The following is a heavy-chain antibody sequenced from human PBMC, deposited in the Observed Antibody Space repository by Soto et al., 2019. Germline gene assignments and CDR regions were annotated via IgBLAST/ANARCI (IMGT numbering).Heavy chain of an antibody. CDR2: IYCSGST. CDR1: GGSISSGGYY. J-gene: IGHJ3*02. Sequence: LQPMSLTCTVSGGSISSGGYYWSWIHKNPGKGLEWIGYIYCSGSTYYNPSLKSRVTISVDTSKNQFSLKLSSVTAADTAVYYCAREAYGYCSSTSCMDAFDIWGQGTMVTVSS. D-gene: IGHD2-2*01. CDR3: AREAYGYCSSTSCMDAFDI. V-gene: IGHV4-31*03.